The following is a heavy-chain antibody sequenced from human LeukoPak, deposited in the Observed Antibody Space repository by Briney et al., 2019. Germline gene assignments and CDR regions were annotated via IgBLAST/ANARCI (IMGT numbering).Heavy chain of an antibody. V-gene: IGHV3-48*03. D-gene: IGHD3-10*01. J-gene: IGHJ4*02. CDR1: GFTFTSYE. Sequence: PGGSLRLSCAASGFTFTSYEMSWVRQAPGKGLEWVSEISGSGTTIFYADSVKGRFTVSRDNAKNSLYLQMNSLRAEDTAVYYCASSPRGVYWGQGTLVTVSS. CDR3: ASSPRGVY. CDR2: ISGSGTTI.